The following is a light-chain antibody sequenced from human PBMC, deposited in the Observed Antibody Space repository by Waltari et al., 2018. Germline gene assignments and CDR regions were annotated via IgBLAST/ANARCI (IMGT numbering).Light chain of an antibody. J-gene: IGKJ1*01. CDR3: QQYNRWPPG. Sequence: EIVMTQSPATLSVSPGERATLPCRASPRVSSTLAWYQQKPGQAPRLLIYGASTRATGIPARFSGSGSGTEFTLTITSMQSEDFAVYYCQQYNRWPPGFAQGTKVEIK. CDR2: GAS. V-gene: IGKV3-15*01. CDR1: PRVSST.